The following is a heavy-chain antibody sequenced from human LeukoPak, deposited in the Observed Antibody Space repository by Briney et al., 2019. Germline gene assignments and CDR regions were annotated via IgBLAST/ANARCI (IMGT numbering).Heavy chain of an antibody. V-gene: IGHV3-23*01. J-gene: IGHJ4*02. CDR3: AKDGGCSSTSCYFDY. Sequence: GGSLRLSCAAPGFTFSSYAMSWVRQAPGKGLEWVSAISGSGGSTYYADSVKGRFTISRDNSKNTLYLQMNSLRAEDTAVYYCAKDGGCSSTSCYFDYWGQGTLVTVSS. CDR2: ISGSGGST. D-gene: IGHD2-2*01. CDR1: GFTFSSYA.